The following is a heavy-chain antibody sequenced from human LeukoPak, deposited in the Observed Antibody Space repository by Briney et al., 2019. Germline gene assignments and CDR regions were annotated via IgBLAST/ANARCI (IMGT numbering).Heavy chain of an antibody. CDR3: AKDRGDFGAFDI. J-gene: IGHJ3*02. CDR1: GFTVSSNY. V-gene: IGHV3-23*01. D-gene: IGHD2-21*02. CDR2: ISGSGGST. Sequence: GGSLRLSCAASGFTVSSNYMSWVRQAPGKGLEWVSAISGSGGSTYYADSVKGRFTISRDNSKNTLYLQMNSLRAEDTAVYYCAKDRGDFGAFDIWGQGTMVTVSS.